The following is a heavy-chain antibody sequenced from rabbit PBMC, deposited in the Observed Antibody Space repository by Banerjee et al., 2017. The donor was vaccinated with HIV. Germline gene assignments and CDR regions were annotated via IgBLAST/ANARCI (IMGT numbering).Heavy chain of an antibody. D-gene: IGHD4-1*01. J-gene: IGHJ4*01. Sequence: QEQLEESGGGLVKPGGTLTLTCKASGIDFSSYWMCWVRQAPGKGLEWIGCINTSSGNTVYASWAKGRFTISKTSSTTVTLQMTSLTAADTATYFCARDLAGVIGWNFNLWGPGTLVTVS. CDR3: ARDLAGVIGWNFNL. V-gene: IGHV1S45*01. CDR1: GIDFSSYW. CDR2: INTSSGNT.